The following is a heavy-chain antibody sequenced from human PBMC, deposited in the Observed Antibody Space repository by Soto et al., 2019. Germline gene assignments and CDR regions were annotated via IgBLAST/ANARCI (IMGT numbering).Heavy chain of an antibody. V-gene: IGHV4-31*03. D-gene: IGHD4-17*01. J-gene: IGHJ4*02. CDR1: GGSISSGGYY. CDR2: IYYSGST. CDR3: ARDSLDYALDY. Sequence: SETLSLTCTVSGGSISSGGYYWSGIRQHPGKGLEWIGYIYYSGSTYYNPSLKSRVTISVDTSKNQFSLKLSSVTAADTAVYYCARDSLDYALDYWGQGTLVTVSS.